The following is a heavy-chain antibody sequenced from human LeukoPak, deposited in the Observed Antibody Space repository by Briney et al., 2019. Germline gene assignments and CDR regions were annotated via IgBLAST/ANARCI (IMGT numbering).Heavy chain of an antibody. CDR1: GYTFTDYY. J-gene: IGHJ4*02. Sequence: ASVKVSCKASGYTFTDYYMHWMRQAPGQGLEWMGRINLNSGVTNYAQSFQGRVTMTRDTSISTAYMELIRLRSDDTAVYYCARETGGSSLIYSDSWGQGTLVTVSS. D-gene: IGHD1-26*01. CDR3: ARETGGSSLIYSDS. V-gene: IGHV1-2*06. CDR2: INLNSGVT.